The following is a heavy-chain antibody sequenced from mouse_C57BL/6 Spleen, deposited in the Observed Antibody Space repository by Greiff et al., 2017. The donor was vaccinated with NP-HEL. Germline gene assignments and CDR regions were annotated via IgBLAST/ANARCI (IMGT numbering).Heavy chain of an antibody. D-gene: IGHD2-2*01. CDR2: INPSTGGT. J-gene: IGHJ2*01. Sequence: EVQLQQSGPELVKPGASVKISCKASGYSFTGYYMNWVKQSPEKSLEWIGEINPSTGGTTYNQKFKAKATLTVDKSSSTAYMQLKSLTSEDSAVYYCASYGYDGYFDYWGQGTTLTVSS. V-gene: IGHV1-42*01. CDR1: GYSFTGYY. CDR3: ASYGYDGYFDY.